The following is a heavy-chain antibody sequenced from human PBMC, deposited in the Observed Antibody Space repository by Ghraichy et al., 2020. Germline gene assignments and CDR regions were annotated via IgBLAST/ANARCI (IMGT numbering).Heavy chain of an antibody. CDR1: GYTFNIYD. CDR3: ARSRGGAAPLNYNDGLDV. Sequence: ASVKVSCKASGYTFNIYDITWVRQAPGQGLECMGRISPYNGNTDYARKFQGRVTMTTDASRSTAFMDLRSLRSDDTAVYYCARSRGGAAPLNYNDGLDVWGQGTTVSVFS. J-gene: IGHJ6*02. V-gene: IGHV1-18*01. D-gene: IGHD3-10*01. CDR2: ISPYNGNT.